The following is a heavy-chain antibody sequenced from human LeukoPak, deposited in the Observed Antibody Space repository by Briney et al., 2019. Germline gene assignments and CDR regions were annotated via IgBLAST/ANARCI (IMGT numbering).Heavy chain of an antibody. D-gene: IGHD6-19*01. CDR3: ARAGYSSGWAFDY. V-gene: IGHV3-74*01. Sequence: GGSLRLSCAASGNYWMHWVRQAPGKGLVWVSHINSDGSWTSYADSVKGRFTISRDNAKNTLYLQMNSLRAEDTAVYYCARAGYSSGWAFDYWGQGTLVTVSS. CDR2: INSDGSWT. J-gene: IGHJ4*02. CDR1: GNYW.